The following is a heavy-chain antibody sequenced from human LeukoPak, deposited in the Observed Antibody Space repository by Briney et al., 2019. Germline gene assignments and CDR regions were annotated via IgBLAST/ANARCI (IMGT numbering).Heavy chain of an antibody. CDR2: IKSKTDGGTT. CDR1: GFTFINAW. Sequence: RGSLRLSCAASGFTFINAWMSWVRQAPGKGLEWVGRIKSKTDGGTTDYAALVKGRFTISRDDSKNTLYLQMNSLKTEDTAVYYCTTLIQYYYDSSGYYDGNYWGQGTLVTVSS. CDR3: TTLIQYYYDSSGYYDGNY. J-gene: IGHJ4*02. V-gene: IGHV3-15*01. D-gene: IGHD3-22*01.